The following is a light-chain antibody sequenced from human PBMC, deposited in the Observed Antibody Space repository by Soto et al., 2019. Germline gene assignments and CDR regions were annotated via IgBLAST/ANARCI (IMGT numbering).Light chain of an antibody. V-gene: IGLV2-14*03. J-gene: IGLJ2*01. Sequence: QSVLTQPASVSGSPGQSITISCTGTSNDIGAYDYVSWYQQHPGKAPKLLIFDVTYRPSGVSDRFSGSKSGRTASLTISGLQSEDEADYYCSSYTSVIAGVFGGGTKVTVL. CDR3: SSYTSVIAGV. CDR1: SNDIGAYDY. CDR2: DVT.